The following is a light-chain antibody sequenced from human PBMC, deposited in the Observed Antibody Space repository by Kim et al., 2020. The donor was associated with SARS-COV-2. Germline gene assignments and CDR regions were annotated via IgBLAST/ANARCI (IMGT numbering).Light chain of an antibody. Sequence: VSPGERATPSCRASQSVGKSLAWYQQIRGRAPRLLMYGAFTRATGVPARFSGSGSGTDFTLTISSLQSEDFAVYFCQQYSKWPYTFGKGTKLEI. V-gene: IGKV3-15*01. CDR3: QQYSKWPYT. CDR1: QSVGKS. CDR2: GAF. J-gene: IGKJ2*01.